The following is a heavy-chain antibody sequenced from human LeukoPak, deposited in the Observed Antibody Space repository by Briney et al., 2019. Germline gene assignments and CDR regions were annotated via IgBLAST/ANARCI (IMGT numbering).Heavy chain of an antibody. CDR2: ISSSGSTI. V-gene: IGHV3-48*03. CDR3: ARKYGSGTYLDY. D-gene: IGHD3-10*01. CDR1: GFTFSSYE. J-gene: IGHJ4*02. Sequence: GGSLRLSCAASGFTFSSYEMNWVRQAPGKGLEWVSYISSSGSTIYYADSVKGRFTISRDNAKNSLYLQMNSLRAEDTAVYYCARKYGSGTYLDYWGQGTLVTVSS.